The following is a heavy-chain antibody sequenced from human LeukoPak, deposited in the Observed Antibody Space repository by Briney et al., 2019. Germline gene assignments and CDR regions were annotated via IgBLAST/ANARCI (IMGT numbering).Heavy chain of an antibody. V-gene: IGHV3-7*01. J-gene: IGHJ4*02. Sequence: GGSLRLSCAASGFTLSTYWTTWVRQAPGKGLEWVANIKQDGSEKYYVDSVKGRFTISRDNAKKLLYLQMNSLRVGDTAVYYCARDRGSSGRLGRFDNWGQGTLVTVSP. D-gene: IGHD6-19*01. CDR3: ARDRGSSGRLGRFDN. CDR1: GFTLSTYW. CDR2: IKQDGSEK.